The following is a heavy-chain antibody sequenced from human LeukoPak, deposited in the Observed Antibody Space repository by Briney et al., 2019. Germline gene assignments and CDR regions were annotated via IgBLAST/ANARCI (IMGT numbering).Heavy chain of an antibody. D-gene: IGHD1-26*01. V-gene: IGHV3-21*01. CDR1: GFNFSSNS. Sequence: PGGSLRLSCAASGFNFSSNSMHWVRQAPGKGLEWVSSISSSSSYIYYADSVKGRFTISRDNAKNSLYLQMNSLRAEDTAVYYCASPAIVGATPGVDYWGQGTLVTVSS. J-gene: IGHJ4*02. CDR3: ASPAIVGATPGVDY. CDR2: ISSSSSYI.